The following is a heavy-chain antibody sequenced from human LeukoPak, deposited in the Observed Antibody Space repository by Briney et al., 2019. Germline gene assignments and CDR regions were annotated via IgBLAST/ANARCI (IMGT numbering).Heavy chain of an antibody. J-gene: IGHJ4*02. CDR3: ARDSDCSGGSGYFDY. D-gene: IGHD2-15*01. Sequence: SETLSLTCTVSGGSISSYYWSWIRQPPGKGLEWIGDIYYSGSTNYNPSLKSRVTISVDTSKNQFSLKLSSVTAADTAVYYCARDSDCSGGSGYFDYWGQGTLVTVSS. V-gene: IGHV4-59*01. CDR1: GGSISSYY. CDR2: IYYSGST.